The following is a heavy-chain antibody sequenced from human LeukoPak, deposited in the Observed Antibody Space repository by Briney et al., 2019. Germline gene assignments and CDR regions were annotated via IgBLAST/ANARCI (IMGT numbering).Heavy chain of an antibody. J-gene: IGHJ4*02. D-gene: IGHD3-16*01. CDR3: ARHSRGGSHRRYFDY. Sequence: ASVKVSCKASGYTFTSYGISWVRQAPGQGLEWMGWISAYNGNTNYAQKLQGRVTMTTDTSTSTAYMELSSLRSEDTAVYYCARHSRGGSHRRYFDYWGQGTLVTVSS. CDR2: ISAYNGNT. V-gene: IGHV1-18*01. CDR1: GYTFTSYG.